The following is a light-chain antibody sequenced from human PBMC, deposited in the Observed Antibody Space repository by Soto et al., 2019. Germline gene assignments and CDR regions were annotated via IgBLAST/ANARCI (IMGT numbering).Light chain of an antibody. CDR2: KAS. Sequence: DIQMTQSPSTLSGSVGDRVTITCRASQTIRSWLAWYQQKPGKAPKLLIYKASTLKSGVPSRFSGSGSGTEFTLTISSLQPDDFATYYCQHYNNYSEAFGQGTKVELK. CDR1: QTIRSW. J-gene: IGKJ1*01. CDR3: QHYNNYSEA. V-gene: IGKV1-5*03.